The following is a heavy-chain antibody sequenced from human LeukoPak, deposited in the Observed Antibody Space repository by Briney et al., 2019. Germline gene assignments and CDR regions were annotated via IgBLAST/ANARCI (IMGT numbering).Heavy chain of an antibody. V-gene: IGHV1-8*01. CDR1: GYTFTSYD. Sequence: GASVKVSCKASGYTFTSYDINWVRQATGQGLEWMGWMNPNSGNTGYAQKFQGRVTMTRNTSISTAYMELGSLRSEDTAVYYCARDSSGVTNWFDPWGQGTLVTVSS. CDR3: ARDSSGVTNWFDP. CDR2: MNPNSGNT. D-gene: IGHD6-19*01. J-gene: IGHJ5*02.